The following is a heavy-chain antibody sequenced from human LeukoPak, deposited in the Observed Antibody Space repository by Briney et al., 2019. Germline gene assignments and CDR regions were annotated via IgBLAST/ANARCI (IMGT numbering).Heavy chain of an antibody. CDR2: ISSGGSVM. CDR3: TRDLEY. J-gene: IGHJ4*02. Sequence: ISSGGSVMHYADSVKGRFTISRDNVENSLYLQMNSLRVEDTAVYYCTRDLEYWGQGVLVTVSP. V-gene: IGHV3-48*01.